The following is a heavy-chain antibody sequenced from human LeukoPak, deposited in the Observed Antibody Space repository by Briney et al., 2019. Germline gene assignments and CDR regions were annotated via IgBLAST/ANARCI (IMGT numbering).Heavy chain of an antibody. CDR1: GGSISSYY. J-gene: IGHJ6*04. CDR2: IYYSGST. V-gene: IGHV4-59*01. D-gene: IGHD5-24*01. CDR3: ARGFDGLNLLMDV. Sequence: SETLSLTCTVSGGSISSYYWSWLRQPPGKGLVWIGYIYYSGSTNYNPSLKSRVTISVDTSKNQFSLKLSSVTAADTAVYYCARGFDGLNLLMDVWGKGTTVTVSS.